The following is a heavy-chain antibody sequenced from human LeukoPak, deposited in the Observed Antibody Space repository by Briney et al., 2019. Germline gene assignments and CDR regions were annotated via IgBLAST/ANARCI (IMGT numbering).Heavy chain of an antibody. CDR2: IKQDGSEK. J-gene: IGHJ6*03. CDR1: GFTFSSYW. Sequence: GGSLRLSCAASGFTFSSYWMSWVRQAPGKGLEWVANIKQDGSEKYYVDSVKGRFTISRDNAKNSLYLQMNSLRAEDTAVYYCARAAAIAASHPGWDYYYYYYMDIWGKGTTVTISS. CDR3: ARAAAIAASHPGWDYYYYYYMDI. V-gene: IGHV3-7*01. D-gene: IGHD6-13*01.